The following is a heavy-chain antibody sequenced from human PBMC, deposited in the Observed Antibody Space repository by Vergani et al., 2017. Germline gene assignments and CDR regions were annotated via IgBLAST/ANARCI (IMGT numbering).Heavy chain of an antibody. D-gene: IGHD3-3*01. V-gene: IGHV3-23*04. J-gene: IGHJ6*02. CDR1: GFTFSSYA. Sequence: VQLVESGGGVVQPGRSLRLSCAASGFTFSSYAMSWVRQAPGKGLEWVSAISGSGGSTYYADSVKGRFTISRDNSKNTLYLQMNSLRAEDTAVYYCAGDSLRFFEWLDLGYYYGMDVWGQGTTVTVSS. CDR2: ISGSGGST. CDR3: AGDSLRFFEWLDLGYYYGMDV.